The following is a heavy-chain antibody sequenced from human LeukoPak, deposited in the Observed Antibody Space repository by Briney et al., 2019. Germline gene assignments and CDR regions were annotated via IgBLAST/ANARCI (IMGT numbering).Heavy chain of an antibody. CDR2: IYYSGST. CDR3: AGGGQATMVRGVASFYFDY. J-gene: IGHJ4*02. CDR1: GGSISSYY. V-gene: IGHV4-59*08. Sequence: SETLSLTCTVSGGSISSYYWSWIRQPPGKGLEWIGYIYYSGSTNYNPSLKSRVTISVDTSKNQFSLKLSSVTAADTAVYYCAGGGQATMVRGVASFYFDYWGQGTLVTVSS. D-gene: IGHD3-10*01.